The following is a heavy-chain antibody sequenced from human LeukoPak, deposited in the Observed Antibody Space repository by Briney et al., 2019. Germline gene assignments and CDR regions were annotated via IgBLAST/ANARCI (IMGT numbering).Heavy chain of an antibody. CDR3: ARADPGGVEPFDY. CDR1: GFTFSSYW. J-gene: IGHJ4*02. V-gene: IGHV3-74*01. CDR2: IASDGSST. Sequence: TGGSLRLSCAASGFTFSSYWMNWVRQAPGKGLVWVSRIASDGSSTTYADSVKGRFSISRDNAKNTLYLQMNSLRVEDTAVYYCARADPGGVEPFDYWGQGTLVTVSS. D-gene: IGHD6-13*01.